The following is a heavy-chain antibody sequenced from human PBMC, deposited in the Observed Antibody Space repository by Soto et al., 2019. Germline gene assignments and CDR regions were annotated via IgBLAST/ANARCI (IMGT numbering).Heavy chain of an antibody. J-gene: IGHJ3*02. Sequence: EVQLLESGGGLVQPGGSLRLSCAASGFTFSTYGMSWVRQAPGKGLEWVSAISGSGGSTFYADSVKGRFTISRDNSKNTLYLQMNSLRAEDTAVYYWAKDPPIKHTGDAFDIWGQGTMVTVSS. CDR1: GFTFSTYG. CDR3: AKDPPIKHTGDAFDI. CDR2: ISGSGGST. V-gene: IGHV3-23*01. D-gene: IGHD7-27*01.